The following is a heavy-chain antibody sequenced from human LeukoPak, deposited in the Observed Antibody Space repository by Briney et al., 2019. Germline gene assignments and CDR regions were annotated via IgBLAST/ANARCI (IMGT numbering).Heavy chain of an antibody. Sequence: PGGSLRLSCAASGFTFSSYWMSWVRQAPGKGLEWVANIKQDGSEKYYVDSVKGRFTISRDNAKNSLYLQMNSPRAEDTAVYYCAREHHYYDSSGYYYDSFDHWGQGTLVTVSS. D-gene: IGHD3-22*01. V-gene: IGHV3-7*01. CDR3: AREHHYYDSSGYYYDSFDH. J-gene: IGHJ4*02. CDR1: GFTFSSYW. CDR2: IKQDGSEK.